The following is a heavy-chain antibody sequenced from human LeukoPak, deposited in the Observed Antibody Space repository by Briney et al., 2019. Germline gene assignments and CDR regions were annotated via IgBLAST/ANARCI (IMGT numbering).Heavy chain of an antibody. CDR3: ARRSGSSWSSFDY. CDR2: ISGFGGST. J-gene: IGHJ4*02. Sequence: GGSLRLSCAASGFTFSDHAMNWVRQAPGKGLEWVSGISGFGGSTYYAPSVKGRLTISRDNFGNMLYLHLDSLRVEDTAIYYCARRSGSSWSSFDYWGQGALVTVSS. D-gene: IGHD6-13*01. CDR1: GFTFSDHA. V-gene: IGHV3-23*01.